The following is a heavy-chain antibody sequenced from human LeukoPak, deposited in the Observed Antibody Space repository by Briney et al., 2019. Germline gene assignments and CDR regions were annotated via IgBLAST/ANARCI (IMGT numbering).Heavy chain of an antibody. J-gene: IGHJ6*03. CDR3: ARHVREDYDVLTGKYYYHYYMDV. CDR1: GESFSSYY. Sequence: SETLSLTCAVYGESFSSYYWSWIRQPPGKGLEWIGEINHSGSTNYNPSLESRVTISVDPSKNQFSLRLTSVTAAGTAVYYCARHVREDYDVLTGKYYYHYYMDVWGQGTTVTVSS. V-gene: IGHV4-34*01. D-gene: IGHD3-9*01. CDR2: INHSGST.